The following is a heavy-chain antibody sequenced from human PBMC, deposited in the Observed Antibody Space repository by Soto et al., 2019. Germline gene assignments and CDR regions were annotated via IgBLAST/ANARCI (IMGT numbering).Heavy chain of an antibody. V-gene: IGHV3-23*01. CDR1: GFTFSSYA. D-gene: IGHD3-22*01. CDR2: ISGSGGST. Sequence: GGSLRLSCAASGFTFSSYAMSWVRQAPGKGLEWVSAISGSGGSTYYADSVKGRFTISRDNSKNTLYLQMNSLRAEDTALHYCAIAAPLQVIPTSHGHSGQGTLVTVSS. J-gene: IGHJ4*02. CDR3: AIAAPLQVIPTSHGH.